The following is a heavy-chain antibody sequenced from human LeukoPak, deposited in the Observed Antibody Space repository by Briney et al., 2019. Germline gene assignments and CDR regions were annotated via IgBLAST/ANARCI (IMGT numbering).Heavy chain of an antibody. CDR1: GFTFSSYS. Sequence: GGSLRLSCAASGFTFSSYSMNWVRQPPGKGLEWVASISSSSSYIYYADSVRGRFTISRDNAKNSLYLQMNSLRAEDTAVYYCARELYNHYDSSGYPDDYWGQGTLVTVSS. D-gene: IGHD3-22*01. CDR2: ISSSSSYI. J-gene: IGHJ4*02. V-gene: IGHV3-21*01. CDR3: ARELYNHYDSSGYPDDY.